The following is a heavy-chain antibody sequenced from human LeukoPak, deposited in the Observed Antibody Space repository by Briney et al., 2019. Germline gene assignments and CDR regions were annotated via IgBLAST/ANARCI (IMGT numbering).Heavy chain of an antibody. J-gene: IGHJ3*02. CDR2: INPNSGGT. V-gene: IGHV1-2*02. Sequence: ASVKVSCKASGYTFTGYYMHWVRQAPGQGLEWMGWINPNSGGTNYAQKFQGRVTMTRDTSISTAYMKLSRLRSDDTAVYYCARDLLGYCSSTSCYTGAFDIWGQGTMVTVSS. CDR3: ARDLLGYCSSTSCYTGAFDI. D-gene: IGHD2-2*02. CDR1: GYTFTGYY.